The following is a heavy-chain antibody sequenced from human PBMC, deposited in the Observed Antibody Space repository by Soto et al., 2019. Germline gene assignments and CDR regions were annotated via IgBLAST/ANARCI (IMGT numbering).Heavy chain of an antibody. CDR3: AKDKQPDGAWDIDY. Sequence: EVQLLESGGDLVQPGGSLRLSCAASGFTFRPYTMSWVRQAPGKGLEWVSSIIGGNGDTFYADSVTGRFTISRDISKSTLYLKMNGLRVEDTTIYYCAKDKQPDGAWDIDYWGHGTLVTLSS. CDR2: IIGGNGDT. D-gene: IGHD4-17*01. V-gene: IGHV3-23*01. J-gene: IGHJ4*01. CDR1: GFTFRPYT.